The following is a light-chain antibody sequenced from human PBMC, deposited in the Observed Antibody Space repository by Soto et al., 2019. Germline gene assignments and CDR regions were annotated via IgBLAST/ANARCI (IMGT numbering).Light chain of an antibody. CDR1: QSVSSIY. Sequence: EIVLTPSPGTLSLSPGARATLSCRASQSVSSIYLAWYQQKPGQAPRLLIYGASSRATGIPDRFSGSGSGTDFTLTISRLEPEDFAVYYCQQYGSSALTFGGGTKVDIK. CDR2: GAS. CDR3: QQYGSSALT. J-gene: IGKJ4*01. V-gene: IGKV3-20*01.